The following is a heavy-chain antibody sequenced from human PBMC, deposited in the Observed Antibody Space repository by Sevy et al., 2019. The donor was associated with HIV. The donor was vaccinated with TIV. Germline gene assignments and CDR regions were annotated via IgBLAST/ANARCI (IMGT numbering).Heavy chain of an antibody. J-gene: IGHJ4*02. CDR1: GDSVSSNSAT. D-gene: IGHD6-13*01. Sequence: QSLTISLTCAISGDSVSSNSATWSWIRQSPSRALEWLGRTYSRSKWYNDYAVSVKSRITINPDTSKNQFSLQLNSVNPEDTAVYYCARIQYCSTWYFDYWGQGTMVTVSS. V-gene: IGHV6-1*01. CDR2: TYSRSKWYN. CDR3: ARIQYCSTWYFDY.